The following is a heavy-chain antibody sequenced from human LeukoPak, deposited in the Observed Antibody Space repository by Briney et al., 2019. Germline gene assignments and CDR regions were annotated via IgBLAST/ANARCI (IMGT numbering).Heavy chain of an antibody. CDR2: ISSSSSTI. V-gene: IGHV3-48*01. CDR3: ARDNVWGSPFDY. CDR1: RFTFSSYS. Sequence: LSGGSLRLSCAASRFTFSSYSTNWVRQAPGKGLEWVSYISSSSSTICYADSVKGRFTISRDNAKNSLYLQMNSLRAEDTAVYYCARDNVWGSPFDYWGQGTLVTVSS. D-gene: IGHD3-16*01. J-gene: IGHJ4*02.